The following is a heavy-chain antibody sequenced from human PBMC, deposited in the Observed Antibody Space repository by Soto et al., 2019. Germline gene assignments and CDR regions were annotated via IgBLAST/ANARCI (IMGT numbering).Heavy chain of an antibody. V-gene: IGHV3-23*01. CDR1: GFTFSSYA. J-gene: IGHJ3*02. Sequence: EVQLLESGGGLVQPGGSLRLSCAASGFTFSSYAMNWVRQAPGKGLEWVSAISGSGGSTYYSDSVKGRFTISRDNSMIFLQLHMNRRRSEDTAVYYCAKEATMNSAFDIRGQGRMVTVSS. CDR2: ISGSGGST. CDR3: AKEATMNSAFDI. D-gene: IGHD1-7*01.